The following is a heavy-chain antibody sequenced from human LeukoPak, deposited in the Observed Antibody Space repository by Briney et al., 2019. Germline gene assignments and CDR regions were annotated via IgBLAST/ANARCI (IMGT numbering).Heavy chain of an antibody. CDR3: ARHHYASGTHTPYYFDF. D-gene: IGHD3-10*01. J-gene: IGHJ4*02. V-gene: IGHV4-34*01. CDR1: GGSFSGYY. Sequence: SETLSLTCAVYGGSFSGYYWSWIRQPPGKGLEWIGEINHSGSTNYNPSLKSRVTMSVDTSKSQFSLKLSSVTAADTALYYCARHHYASGTHTPYYFDFWGQGTLVTVSS. CDR2: INHSGST.